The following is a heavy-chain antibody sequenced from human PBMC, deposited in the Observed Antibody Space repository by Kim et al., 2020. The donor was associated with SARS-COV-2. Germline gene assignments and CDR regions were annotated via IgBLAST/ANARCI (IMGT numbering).Heavy chain of an antibody. CDR3: ARARSRNNWNDVEDY. J-gene: IGHJ4*02. CDR2: INPSGGST. D-gene: IGHD1-20*01. Sequence: QGLEWMGIINPSGGSTNYAQKFQGRITMTRDTSTSTVYMELSSLRSEDTAVYYCARARSRNNWNDVEDYWGQGTLVTVSS. V-gene: IGHV1-46*01.